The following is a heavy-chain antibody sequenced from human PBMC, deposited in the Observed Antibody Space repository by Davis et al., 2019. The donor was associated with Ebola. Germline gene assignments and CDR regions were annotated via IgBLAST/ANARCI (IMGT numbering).Heavy chain of an antibody. CDR3: AGVGGSGTGG. CDR1: GFTFSSRL. Sequence: ESLKIPCAASGFTFSSRLMNWVRQAPGKGLEWVANIKRDGSEKYYVDSVKGRFTISRDNAKNSLYLQMNSLRAEDTAVYYCAGVGGSGTGGWGQGTLVTVSS. D-gene: IGHD3-10*01. V-gene: IGHV3-7*01. CDR2: IKRDGSEK. J-gene: IGHJ4*02.